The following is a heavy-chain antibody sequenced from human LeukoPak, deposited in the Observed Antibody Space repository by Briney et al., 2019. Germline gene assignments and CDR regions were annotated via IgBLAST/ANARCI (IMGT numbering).Heavy chain of an antibody. Sequence: SETLSLTCTVSGGSISSYYWSWIRQPPGKGLEWIGSIYYSGSTYYNPSLKSRVTISVDTSKNQFSLKLSSVTAADTAVYYCARLKDILTGYYYYFDYWGQGTLVTVSS. J-gene: IGHJ4*02. CDR2: IYYSGST. V-gene: IGHV4-39*01. CDR1: GGSISSYY. CDR3: ARLKDILTGYYYYFDY. D-gene: IGHD3-9*01.